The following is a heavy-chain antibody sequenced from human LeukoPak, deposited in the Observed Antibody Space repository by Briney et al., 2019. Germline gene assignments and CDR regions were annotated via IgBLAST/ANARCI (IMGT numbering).Heavy chain of an antibody. V-gene: IGHV4-59*01. D-gene: IGHD1-14*01. CDR2: IYYSGNT. J-gene: IGHJ6*03. CDR1: GGSISSYY. CDR3: ARVGPWVNPDYYYYYMDV. Sequence: SETLSLTCTVSGGSISSYYWSWTRQPPGKGQEWIGDIYYSGNTNYNPSLKSRVTISVHTSKTQFSLKLSSVTAADTAVYYCARVGPWVNPDYYYYYMDVWGEGTTVTVSS.